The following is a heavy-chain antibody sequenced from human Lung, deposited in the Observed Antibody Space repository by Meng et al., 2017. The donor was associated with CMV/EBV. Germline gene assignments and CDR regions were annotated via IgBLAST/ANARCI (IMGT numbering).Heavy chain of an antibody. Sequence: YDGSFSGYYWSWIRQPPGKGLEWIGEINHSGSTNYNPSLKSRVTISVDTSKNQFSLKLSSVTAADTAVYYCAAQTAYYDFWSGYYDSWGQGTLVTVSS. D-gene: IGHD3-3*01. V-gene: IGHV4-34*01. CDR1: DGSFSGYY. CDR2: INHSGST. CDR3: AAQTAYYDFWSGYYDS. J-gene: IGHJ4*02.